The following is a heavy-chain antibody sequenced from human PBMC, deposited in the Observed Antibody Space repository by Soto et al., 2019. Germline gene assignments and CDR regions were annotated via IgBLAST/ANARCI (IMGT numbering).Heavy chain of an antibody. CDR3: AKDPPPIFSDYYDGSGPAYYFDS. CDR2: ISGSGGST. D-gene: IGHD3-22*01. J-gene: IGHJ4*02. Sequence: GGSLRLSCAASGFTFSSYAMSWVRQAPGKGLEWVSAISGSGGSTYYADSVKGRFTISRDNSKNTLYLQMNSLRAEDTAVYYCAKDPPPIFSDYYDGSGPAYYFDSWGQGTELTGSS. V-gene: IGHV3-23*01. CDR1: GFTFSSYA.